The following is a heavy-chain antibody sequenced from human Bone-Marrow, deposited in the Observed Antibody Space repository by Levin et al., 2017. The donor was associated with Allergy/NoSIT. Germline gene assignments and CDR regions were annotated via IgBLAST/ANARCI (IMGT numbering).Heavy chain of an antibody. J-gene: IGHJ4*02. D-gene: IGHD1-1*01. Sequence: ASETLSLTCTVSGGSLRSSSYYWTWFRQHPGTGLEWIGNVYYSGSTYYNPSLKSRVTISVDTSKNQFSLRLSSVAAADTAVYYCARNWDESHNRNGNYFDSWGQGTLVTVSS. CDR3: ARNWDESHNRNGNYFDS. CDR1: GGSLRSSSYY. CDR2: VYYSGST. V-gene: IGHV4-31*02.